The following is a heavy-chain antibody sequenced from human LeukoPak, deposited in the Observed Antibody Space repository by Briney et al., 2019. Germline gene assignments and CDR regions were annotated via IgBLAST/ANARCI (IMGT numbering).Heavy chain of an antibody. CDR1: GFTFSSYW. Sequence: GGSLRLSCAASGFTFSSYWMSWVRQAPGKGLEWVANIKQDGSEKYYVDSVKGRFTISRDNAKNSLDLQMNSLRVEGTAVYYCARLGPASSGWPESFDYWGQGTLVTVSS. J-gene: IGHJ4*02. CDR2: IKQDGSEK. V-gene: IGHV3-7*03. D-gene: IGHD6-19*01. CDR3: ARLGPASSGWPESFDY.